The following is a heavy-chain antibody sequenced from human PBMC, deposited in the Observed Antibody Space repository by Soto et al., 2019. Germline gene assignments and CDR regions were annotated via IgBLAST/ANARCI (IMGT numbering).Heavy chain of an antibody. CDR1: GFTFSSYA. J-gene: IGHJ4*02. CDR3: ARGIAAAGTVD. CDR2: ISGSGGST. V-gene: IGHV3-23*01. D-gene: IGHD6-13*01. Sequence: GSLRLSCAASGFTFSSYAMSWVRQAPGKGLEWVSAISGSGGSTYYADSVKGRFTISRDNSKNTLYLQMNSLRAEDTAVYYCARGIAAAGTVDWGQGTLVTVSS.